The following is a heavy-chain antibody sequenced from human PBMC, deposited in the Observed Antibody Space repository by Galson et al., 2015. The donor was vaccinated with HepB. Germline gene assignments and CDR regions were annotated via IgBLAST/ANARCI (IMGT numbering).Heavy chain of an antibody. V-gene: IGHV4-39*01. Sequence: ETLSLTCTVSGGSISSSAYYWGWIRQPPGKGLEWIGSVYYSGRTYYNPSLNSRVTTSMDTSEKQFSLRLSSVTAADTAVYFCARHILFGEIPDYFDYWGQGILVTVSS. CDR1: GGSISSSAYY. J-gene: IGHJ4*02. CDR3: ARHILFGEIPDYFDY. CDR2: VYYSGRT. D-gene: IGHD3-10*01.